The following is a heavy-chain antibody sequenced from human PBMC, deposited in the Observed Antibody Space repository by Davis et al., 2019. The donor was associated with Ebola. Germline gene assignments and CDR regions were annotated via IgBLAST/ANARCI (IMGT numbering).Heavy chain of an antibody. V-gene: IGHV1-18*01. CDR3: AREYTSAWDY. Sequence: ASVTVSCKTSRYTFTNHGFSWVRQAPAQGLEWMVWISTNNGNTKYAQKFQGRITMTKDTSTSTIYMELRSLGSDDSAVYYCAREYTSAWDYWGQGTLVTVSA. J-gene: IGHJ4*02. CDR1: RYTFTNHG. D-gene: IGHD6-19*01. CDR2: ISTNNGNT.